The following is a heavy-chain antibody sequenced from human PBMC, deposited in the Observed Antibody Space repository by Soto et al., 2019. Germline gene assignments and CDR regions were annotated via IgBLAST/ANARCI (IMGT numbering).Heavy chain of an antibody. D-gene: IGHD1-26*01. CDR1: GFTFSSYA. CDR2: ISGSGGST. J-gene: IGHJ6*02. CDR3: AKTQALYSGSYVNYYYYYGMDV. Sequence: GGSLRLSCAASGFTFSSYAMSWVRQAPGKGLEWVSAISGSGGSTYYADSVKGRFTISRDNSKNTLYLQMNSLRAEDTAVYYCAKTQALYSGSYVNYYYYYGMDVWGQGTTVTVSS. V-gene: IGHV3-23*01.